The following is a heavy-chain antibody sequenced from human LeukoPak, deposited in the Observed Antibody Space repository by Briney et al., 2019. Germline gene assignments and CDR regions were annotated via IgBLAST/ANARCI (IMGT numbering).Heavy chain of an antibody. CDR1: GGSISSYY. CDR3: ASGYYDRSGYPPYYYGMDV. V-gene: IGHV4-59*06. Sequence: SETLSLTCTVSGGSISSYYWSWIRQHPGKGLEWIGYIYYSGSTYYNPSLKSRVTISVDTSKNQFSLKLSSVTAADTAVYYCASGYYDRSGYPPYYYGMDVWGQGTTVTVSS. CDR2: IYYSGST. J-gene: IGHJ6*02. D-gene: IGHD3-22*01.